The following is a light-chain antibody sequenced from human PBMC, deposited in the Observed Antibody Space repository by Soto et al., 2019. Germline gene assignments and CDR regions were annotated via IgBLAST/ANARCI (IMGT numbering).Light chain of an antibody. CDR1: QRISTH. CDR2: AAY. V-gene: IGKV1-39*01. CDR3: QQSYSTPRT. Sequence: DIQMTQSPSSLSASVGDTITITCRASQRISTHLNWYQQKPGKAPNLLIYAAYNLQSGLPSRFSGSGSGTDFTLTISSLQPEDFATYYCQQSYSTPRTFGQGTKV. J-gene: IGKJ1*01.